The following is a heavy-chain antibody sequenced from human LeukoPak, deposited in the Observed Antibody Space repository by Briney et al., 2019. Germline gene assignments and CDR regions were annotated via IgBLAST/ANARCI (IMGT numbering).Heavy chain of an antibody. Sequence: SGTLSLTCAVSGGSISRSNWWSWVRQPPGKGLEWIGEIYHSGSTNYNPSLKSRVTISVDTSKNQFSLKLSSVTAADTAVYYCARVSPNTVTTLQYFDYWGQGTLVTVSS. CDR3: ARVSPNTVTTLQYFDY. CDR1: GGSISRSNW. D-gene: IGHD4-17*01. J-gene: IGHJ4*02. CDR2: IYHSGST. V-gene: IGHV4-4*02.